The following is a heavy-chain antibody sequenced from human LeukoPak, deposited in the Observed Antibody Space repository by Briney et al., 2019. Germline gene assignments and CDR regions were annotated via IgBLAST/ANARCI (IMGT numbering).Heavy chain of an antibody. CDR2: IKQDGSEK. V-gene: IGHV3-7*01. CDR1: GFTFSRYW. Sequence: GGSLRLSCAASGFTFSRYWMSWVRQAPGKGLEWVANIKQDGSEKYYVDSVKGRFTISRDNAKNSLYLQMNSLRAEDTAVYYCARGVSLDYWGQGTLVTVSS. J-gene: IGHJ4*02. CDR3: ARGVSLDY.